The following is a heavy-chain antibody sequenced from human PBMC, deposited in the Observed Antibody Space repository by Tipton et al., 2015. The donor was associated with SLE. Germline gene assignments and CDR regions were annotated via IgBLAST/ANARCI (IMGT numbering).Heavy chain of an antibody. CDR2: IYYSGST. CDR3: ARDGGYYYDSSGYYDPLYFDY. J-gene: IGHJ4*02. V-gene: IGHV4-59*01. D-gene: IGHD3-22*01. CDR1: GGSISSYY. Sequence: TLSLTCTVSGGSISSYYWSWIRQPPGKGLEWIGYIYYSGSTNYNPSLKSRVTISVDTSKNQFSLKLSSVTAADTAVYYCARDGGYYYDSSGYYDPLYFDYWGQGTLVTVSS.